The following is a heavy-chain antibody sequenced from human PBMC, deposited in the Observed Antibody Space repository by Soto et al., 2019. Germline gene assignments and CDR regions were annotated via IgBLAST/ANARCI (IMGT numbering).Heavy chain of an antibody. J-gene: IGHJ6*02. D-gene: IGHD5-18*01. CDR2: ISAYNGNT. CDR3: ARHGYIAMDYYYYGMDV. Sequence: RDSVKVSCKASGYTFTSYGISWVRQAPGQGLEWMGWISAYNGNTNYAQKLQGRVTMTTDTSTSTAYMELRSLRSDDTAVYYCARHGYIAMDYYYYGMDVWGQGTTVTVSS. V-gene: IGHV1-18*01. CDR1: GYTFTSYG.